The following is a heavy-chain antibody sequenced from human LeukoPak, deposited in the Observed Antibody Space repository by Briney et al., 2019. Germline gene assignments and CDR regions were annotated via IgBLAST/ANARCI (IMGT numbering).Heavy chain of an antibody. V-gene: IGHV5-51*01. CDR3: ARLYLPYTSAWYGSAFDI. CDR2: IYPGDSDT. D-gene: IGHD6-13*01. J-gene: IGHJ3*02. CDR1: GYSFTSYW. Sequence: GESLKISCKGSGYSFTSYWIGWVRQMPGKGLEWKGIIYPGDSDTRYSPSFQGQVTISADRSITTAYLQWSSLKASDTAMYYCARLYLPYTSAWYGSAFDIWGQGTMVTVSS.